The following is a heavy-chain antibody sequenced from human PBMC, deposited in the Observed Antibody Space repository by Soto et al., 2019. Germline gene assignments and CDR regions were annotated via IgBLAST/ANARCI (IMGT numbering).Heavy chain of an antibody. D-gene: IGHD6-13*01. CDR3: ARDLAAACL. Sequence: ASVNVSCKASGYTFTSHYIHWGRQAPGQGLEWMAIINPYGGSTNYAQKFRGRVTLTMDTSTSTVYMEVSSLRSEDTAVYYCARDLAAACLWAQGTMVTV. J-gene: IGHJ4*02. CDR1: GYTFTSHY. V-gene: IGHV1-46*01. CDR2: INPYGGST.